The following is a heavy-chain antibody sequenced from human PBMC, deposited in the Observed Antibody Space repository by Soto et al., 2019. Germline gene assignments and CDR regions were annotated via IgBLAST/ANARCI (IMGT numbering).Heavy chain of an antibody. Sequence: EVQLVEAGGGLVQPGRSLRLSCAASGFTFDDYAMHWVRQAPGKGLEWVSGISWNSGSIGYADSVKGRFTISRDNAKNSLYLQMNSLRAEDTALYYCAKDTSYYDFWSGSHWGQGTLVTVSS. CDR3: AKDTSYYDFWSGSH. CDR1: GFTFDDYA. J-gene: IGHJ4*02. CDR2: ISWNSGSI. V-gene: IGHV3-9*01. D-gene: IGHD3-3*01.